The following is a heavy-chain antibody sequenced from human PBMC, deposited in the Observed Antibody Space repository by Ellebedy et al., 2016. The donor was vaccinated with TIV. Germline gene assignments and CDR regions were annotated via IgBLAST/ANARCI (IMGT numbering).Heavy chain of an antibody. CDR3: ARARGRSRYFHWPNSQPYI. CDR2: INRNGSS. D-gene: IGHD3-9*01. V-gene: IGHV4-34*01. J-gene: IGHJ3*02. Sequence: MPSETLSLTCAVYGGSFSTYYWTWIRQPPGKGLEWIGEINRNGSSNYNPSLKSRVTISVDTSNNPFSLNLSSVTAADTAVYYFARARGRSRYFHWPNSQPYIWGQGTMVTVSS. CDR1: GGSFSTYY.